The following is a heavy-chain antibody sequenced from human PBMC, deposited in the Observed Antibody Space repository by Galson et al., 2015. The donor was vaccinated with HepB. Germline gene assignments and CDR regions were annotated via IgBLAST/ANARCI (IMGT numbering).Heavy chain of an antibody. D-gene: IGHD3-22*01. CDR2: IYYSGST. V-gene: IGHV4-61*01. CDR3: ARDTYYYDSSGYGWYFDL. J-gene: IGHJ2*01. Sequence: SETLSLTCTVSGGSVSSGSYYWSWIRQPPGKGLEWIGYIYYSGSTNYNPSLKSRVTISVDTSKNQFSLKLSSVTAADTAVYYCARDTYYYDSSGYGWYFDLWGRDTLVTVSS. CDR1: GGSVSSGSYY.